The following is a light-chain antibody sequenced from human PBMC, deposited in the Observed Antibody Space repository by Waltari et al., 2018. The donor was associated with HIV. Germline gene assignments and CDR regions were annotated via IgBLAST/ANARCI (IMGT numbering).Light chain of an antibody. CDR3: VSYKSSSSPV. J-gene: IGLJ3*02. V-gene: IGLV2-14*01. Sequence: QSALTQPASVSGSPGQSITISCTGASFDIYGYNFVSWFQHHPGKAPKVIIYEVSNRPSGVSNRFSGSKSGNPASLTISGLQPEDEAEYFCVSYKSSSSPVFGGGTKLTV. CDR2: EVS. CDR1: SFDIYGYNF.